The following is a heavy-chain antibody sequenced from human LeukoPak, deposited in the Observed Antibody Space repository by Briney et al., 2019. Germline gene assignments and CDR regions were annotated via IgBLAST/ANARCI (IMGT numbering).Heavy chain of an antibody. CDR2: INHSGST. Sequence: SETLSLTCAVYGGSFSGYYWSWIRQPPGKGLEWIGEINHSGSTNYNPSLKSRVTISVDTSKNQFSLKLSSVTAADTAVYYCARATRDKYYYYMDVWGIGTTVTVSS. V-gene: IGHV4-34*01. CDR1: GGSFSGYY. J-gene: IGHJ6*03. CDR3: ARATRDKYYYYMDV.